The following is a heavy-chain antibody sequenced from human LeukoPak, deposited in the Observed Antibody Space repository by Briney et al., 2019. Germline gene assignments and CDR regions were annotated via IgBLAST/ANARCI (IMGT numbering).Heavy chain of an antibody. Sequence: SETLSLTCTVSGYSISSGYYWGWIRQPPGKGLEWIGSIYHSGSTYYNPSLKSRVTILVDTSKNQFSLKLRSVTAADTAVFYCAREVGPSYFDYWGQGTLVSVSS. J-gene: IGHJ4*02. CDR1: GYSISSGYY. CDR3: AREVGPSYFDY. V-gene: IGHV4-38-2*02. CDR2: IYHSGST. D-gene: IGHD3-10*01.